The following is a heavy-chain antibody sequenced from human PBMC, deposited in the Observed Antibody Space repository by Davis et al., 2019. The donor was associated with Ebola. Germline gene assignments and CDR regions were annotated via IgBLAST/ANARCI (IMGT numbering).Heavy chain of an antibody. V-gene: IGHV3-21*01. CDR3: ARGVAAAGRVTLTF. J-gene: IGHJ4*02. CDR2: ISSSSSYI. Sequence: GSLRLSCAASGFTFSSYSMNWVRQAPGKGLEWVSSISSSSSYIYYADSVKGRFTISRDNAKNSLYLQMNSLRAEDTAVYYCARGVAAAGRVTLTFWGQGTLVTVSS. D-gene: IGHD6-13*01. CDR1: GFTFSSYS.